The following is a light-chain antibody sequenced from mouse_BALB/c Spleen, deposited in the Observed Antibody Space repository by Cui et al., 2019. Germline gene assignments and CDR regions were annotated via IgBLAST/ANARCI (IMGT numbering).Light chain of an antibody. V-gene: IGKV4-80*01. CDR3: QQWSSYPWT. CDR1: WSGSY. J-gene: IGKJ1*01. CDR2: STS. Sequence: ILTQSPAFMSASLGESLTLTCSAKWSGSYIHWYQQKSGTSTKLLIYSTSNLASGVPSRFSGSGSGTFYSLTISSVEAEDFADYYCQQWSSYPWTFGGGTKLEIK.